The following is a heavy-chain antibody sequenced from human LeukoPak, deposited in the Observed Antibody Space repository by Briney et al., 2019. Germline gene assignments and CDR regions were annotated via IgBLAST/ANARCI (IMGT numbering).Heavy chain of an antibody. J-gene: IGHJ4*02. V-gene: IGHV3-30*18. CDR3: EKDKGSSWFGGIEY. D-gene: IGHD3-10*01. CDR1: GFTFSNFG. CDR2: ISYNGSST. Sequence: PGGSLRLSCAASGFTFSNFGMRWVRQAPGKGLEWVAVISYNGSSTYYADSVKGRFTISRDNSKNTLYLQMNSRRAEDTAVYHCEKDKGSSWFGGIEYGGQETRVTVSS.